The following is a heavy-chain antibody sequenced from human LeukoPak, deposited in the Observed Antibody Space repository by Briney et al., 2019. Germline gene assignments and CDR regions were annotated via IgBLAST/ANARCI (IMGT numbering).Heavy chain of an antibody. J-gene: IGHJ3*02. V-gene: IGHV3-23*01. Sequence: PGGSLRLSCAASGFTFSSYAMSWVRQAPGKGLEWVSAISGSGGSTYYADSVKGRFTISRDNSKNTLYLQMNSLRVDDTAVYYCAKAVDLATISVDIWGQGTMVTVSS. D-gene: IGHD5-24*01. CDR1: GFTFSSYA. CDR2: ISGSGGST. CDR3: AKAVDLATISVDI.